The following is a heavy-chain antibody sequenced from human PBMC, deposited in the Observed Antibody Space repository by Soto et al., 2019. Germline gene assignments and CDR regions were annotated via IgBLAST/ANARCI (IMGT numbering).Heavy chain of an antibody. J-gene: IGHJ6*02. CDR1: GGSFSGYY. CDR3: ARSGGDYYYYYGMDV. Sequence: SETLSLTCAVYGGSFSGYYWSWSRQPPGKGLEWIGEINHSGSTNYNPSLKSRVTISVDTSKNQFSLKLSSVTAADTAVYYCARSGGDYYYYYGMDVWGQGTTVTVSS. D-gene: IGHD4-17*01. V-gene: IGHV4-34*01. CDR2: INHSGST.